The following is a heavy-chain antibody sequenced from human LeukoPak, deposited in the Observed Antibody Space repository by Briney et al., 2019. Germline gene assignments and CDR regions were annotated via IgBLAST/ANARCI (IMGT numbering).Heavy chain of an antibody. Sequence: SVKVSCKASGGTFSSYAISWVRQAPGQGLEWMGGIIPIFGTANYAQKFQGRVTMTRDTSTSTVYMELSSLRSEDTAVYYCAREGFHGRELFPTFDYWGQGTLVTVSS. CDR1: GGTFSSYA. CDR3: AREGFHGRELFPTFDY. CDR2: IIPIFGTA. D-gene: IGHD3-10*01. V-gene: IGHV1-69*05. J-gene: IGHJ4*02.